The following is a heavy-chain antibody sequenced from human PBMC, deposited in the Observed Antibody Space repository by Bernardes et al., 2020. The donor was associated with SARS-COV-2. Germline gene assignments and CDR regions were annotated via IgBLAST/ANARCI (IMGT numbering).Heavy chain of an antibody. D-gene: IGHD3-3*01. V-gene: IGHV3-74*01. CDR2: INSDGSST. Sequence: GGSLRLSCAASGFTFSIYWMHWVRQAPGKGLVWVSRINSDGSSTSYADSVKGRFTISRDNAKNTLYLHVNSLRAEDTAVYYCARKGYDFWSGYGYYYYGLDVWGQGTTVTVSS. CDR1: GFTFSIYW. CDR3: ARKGYDFWSGYGYYYYGLDV. J-gene: IGHJ6*02.